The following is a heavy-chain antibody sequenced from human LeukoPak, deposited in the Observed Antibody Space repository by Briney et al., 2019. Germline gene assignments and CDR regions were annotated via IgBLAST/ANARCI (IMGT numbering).Heavy chain of an antibody. Sequence: SETLSLTCTVSGVSISSYYWSWIRQPPGKGLEWIGYIYYSGSTNYNPSLKSRVTISVDTSKNQFSLKLSSVTAADTAVYYCARGVGYSGYDYFDYWGQGTLVTVSS. CDR2: IYYSGST. CDR1: GVSISSYY. D-gene: IGHD5-12*01. J-gene: IGHJ4*02. V-gene: IGHV4-59*01. CDR3: ARGVGYSGYDYFDY.